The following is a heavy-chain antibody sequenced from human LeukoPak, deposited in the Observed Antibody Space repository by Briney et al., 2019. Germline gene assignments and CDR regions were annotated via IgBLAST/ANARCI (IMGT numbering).Heavy chain of an antibody. Sequence: PGGSLRLSCAASEFTFSSYSMNWVRQAPGKGLEWVSSISSSSSYIYYADSVKGRFTISRDNAKNSLYLQMNSLRAEDTAVYYCASIDGGYEFPGPQQANWFDPWGQGTLVTVSS. J-gene: IGHJ5*02. CDR1: EFTFSSYS. CDR2: ISSSSSYI. D-gene: IGHD5-12*01. CDR3: ASIDGGYEFPGPQQANWFDP. V-gene: IGHV3-21*01.